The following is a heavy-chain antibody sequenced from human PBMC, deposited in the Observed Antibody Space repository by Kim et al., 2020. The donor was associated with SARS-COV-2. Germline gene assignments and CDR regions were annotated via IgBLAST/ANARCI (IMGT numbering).Heavy chain of an antibody. J-gene: IGHJ6*02. Sequence: TTYTESVKGRFTISRDNAKNPVYLQMNSLRAEDTAVYYCARDRNYGMDLWGQGTTVIVSS. CDR3: ARDRNYGMDL. CDR2: T. V-gene: IGHV3-74*01.